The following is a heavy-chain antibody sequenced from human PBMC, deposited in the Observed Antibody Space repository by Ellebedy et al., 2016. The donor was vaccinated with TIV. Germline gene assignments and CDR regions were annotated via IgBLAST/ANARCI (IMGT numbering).Heavy chain of an antibody. CDR3: ARELAYYSNNGYYYLSGLDV. Sequence: MPSETLSLTCAVSSGSISTNNWWSWVRQPPGKGLEWLGEIYHSGRTNYKPSLKSRVTISLDNSKTQFSLKLRSVTAIDTAVYYCARELAYYSNNGYYYLSGLDVWGRGTMVTVSS. CDR1: SGSISTNNW. D-gene: IGHD3-22*01. CDR2: IYHSGRT. V-gene: IGHV4-4*02. J-gene: IGHJ3*01.